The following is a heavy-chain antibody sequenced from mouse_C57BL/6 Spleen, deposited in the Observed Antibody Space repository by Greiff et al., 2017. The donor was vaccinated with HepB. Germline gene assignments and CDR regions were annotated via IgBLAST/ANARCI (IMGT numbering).Heavy chain of an antibody. J-gene: IGHJ4*01. CDR1: GFSFNTYA. Sequence: EVKLMESGGGLVQPKGSLKLSCAASGFSFNTYAMNWVRQAPGKGLEWVARIRSKSNNYATYYADSVKDRFTISRDDSESMLYLQMNNLKTEDTAMYYCVRPLDRDYGSGMDYWGQGTSVTVSS. D-gene: IGHD1-1*01. CDR3: VRPLDRDYGSGMDY. V-gene: IGHV10-1*01. CDR2: IRSKSNNYAT.